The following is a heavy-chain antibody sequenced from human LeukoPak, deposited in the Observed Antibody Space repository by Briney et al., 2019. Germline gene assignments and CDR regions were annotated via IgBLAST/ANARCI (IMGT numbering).Heavy chain of an antibody. CDR2: IYQSGST. V-gene: IGHV4-38-2*02. CDR1: SGSISSGYY. CDR3: ALGRYFDWLSRTTFDP. D-gene: IGHD3-9*01. Sequence: PSETLSLTCTVSSGSISSGYYWGWIPQPPGKGLEWIGSIYQSGSTYYNPSLKSRVTISVDTSKNQFSLKLSSVTAADTAVYYCALGRYFDWLSRTTFDPWGQGTLVTVSS. J-gene: IGHJ5*02.